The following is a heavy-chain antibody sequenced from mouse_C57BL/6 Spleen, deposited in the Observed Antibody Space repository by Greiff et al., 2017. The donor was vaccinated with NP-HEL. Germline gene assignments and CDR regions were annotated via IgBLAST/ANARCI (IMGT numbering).Heavy chain of an antibody. D-gene: IGHD4-1*01. CDR3: TRDDWDSYFDY. CDR1: GFTFSSYA. CDR2: ISSGGDYI. J-gene: IGHJ2*01. Sequence: EVKLEESGEGLVKPGGSLKLSCAASGFTFSSYAMSWVRQTPEKRLEWVAYISSGGDYIYYADTVKGRFTISRDNARNTLYLQMSSLKSEDTAMYYCTRDDWDSYFDYWGQGTTLTVSS. V-gene: IGHV5-9-1*02.